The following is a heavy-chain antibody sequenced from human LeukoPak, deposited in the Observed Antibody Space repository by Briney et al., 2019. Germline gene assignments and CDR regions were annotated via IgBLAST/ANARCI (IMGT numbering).Heavy chain of an antibody. V-gene: IGHV3-7*01. CDR2: IKQDGSEK. CDR3: ARDPWFGELDYFDY. Sequence: GGSLRLSCAASGFTFSSYWMSWVRQAPGKGLEWVANIKQDGSEKYYVDSVKGRFTISRDNAKNSLYLQMNSLRAEDTAVYYCARDPWFGELDYFDYWGQGTLVTVSS. D-gene: IGHD3-10*01. CDR1: GFTFSSYW. J-gene: IGHJ4*02.